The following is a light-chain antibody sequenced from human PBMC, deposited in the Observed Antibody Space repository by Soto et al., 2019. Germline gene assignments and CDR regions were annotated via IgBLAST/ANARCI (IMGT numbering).Light chain of an antibody. V-gene: IGKV1-5*01. CDR3: QQYNSYRWT. Sequence: DIQMTQSPSTLSASVGDRVTITCRASQSIRSLLAWYQQKPGKAPKVLIYDASSLGSGVPSRFSGSGSGTEFTLTISSLQPDDFATYYCQQYNSYRWTFGQGTKVEIK. J-gene: IGKJ1*01. CDR2: DAS. CDR1: QSIRSL.